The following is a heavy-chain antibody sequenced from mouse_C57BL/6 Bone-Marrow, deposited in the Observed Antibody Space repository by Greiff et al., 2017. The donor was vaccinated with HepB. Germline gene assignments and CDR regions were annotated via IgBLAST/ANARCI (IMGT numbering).Heavy chain of an antibody. V-gene: IGHV5-9*01. CDR2: ISGGGGNT. Sequence: EVHLVESGGGLVKPGGSLKLSCAASGFTFSSYTMSWVRQTPEKRLEWVATISGGGGNTYYPDSVKGRFTISRDNAKNTLYLQMSSLRSEDTALYYCARPGSSYPYYFDYWGQGTTLTVSS. CDR3: ARPGSSYPYYFDY. D-gene: IGHD1-1*01. J-gene: IGHJ2*01. CDR1: GFTFSSYT.